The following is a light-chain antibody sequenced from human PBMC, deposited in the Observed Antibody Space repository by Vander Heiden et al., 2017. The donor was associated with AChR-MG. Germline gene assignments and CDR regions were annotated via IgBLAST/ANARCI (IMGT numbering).Light chain of an antibody. V-gene: IGLV3-21*04. CDR2: YDN. CDR1: NMGSSN. J-gene: IGLJ2*01. CDR3: QDCDSSSDNRV. Sequence: SFVLTQPPSAAVAPGKAARITREGINMGSSNVHRYQQQPVQAPVRARHYDNDRPSGIPERFSGSNSGNTATLTISRVEAGDEADYWCQDCDSSSDNRVFGGGTKLTVL.